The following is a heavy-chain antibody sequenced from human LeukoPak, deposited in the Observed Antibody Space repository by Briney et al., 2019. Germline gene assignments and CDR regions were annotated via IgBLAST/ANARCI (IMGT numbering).Heavy chain of an antibody. D-gene: IGHD3-22*01. CDR1: GGSISSSSYY. J-gene: IGHJ4*02. CDR2: IYYSGST. CDR3: ARGSYYYYYDSSGYEGTGFDY. V-gene: IGHV4-39*07. Sequence: SETLSLTCTVSGGSISSSSYYWGWIRRPPGKGLEWIGSIYYSGSTYYNPSLKSRVTMSVDTSKDQFSLKLSSVTAADTAVYYCARGSYYYYYDSSGYEGTGFDYWGQGTLVTVSS.